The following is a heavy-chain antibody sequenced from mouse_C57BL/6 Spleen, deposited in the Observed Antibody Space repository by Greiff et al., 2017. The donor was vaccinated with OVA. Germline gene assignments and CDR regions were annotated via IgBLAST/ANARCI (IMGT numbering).Heavy chain of an antibody. D-gene: IGHD1-1*01. CDR2: IDPSDSET. J-gene: IGHJ4*01. V-gene: IGHV1-52*01. CDR1: GYTFTSYW. Sequence: QVHVKQPGAELVRPGSSVKLSCKASGYTFTSYWMHWVKQRPIQGLEWIGNIDPSDSETHYNQKFKDKATLTVDKSSSTAYMQLSSLTSEDSAVYYCAREDYYGSHAMDYWGQGTSVTVSS. CDR3: AREDYYGSHAMDY.